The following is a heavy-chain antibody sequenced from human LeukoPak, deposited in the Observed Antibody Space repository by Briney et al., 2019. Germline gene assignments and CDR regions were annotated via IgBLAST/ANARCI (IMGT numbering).Heavy chain of an antibody. CDR1: GGSISSGSYY. CDR3: ARGVVAARPVEWFDP. J-gene: IGHJ5*02. CDR2: IYTSGST. V-gene: IGHV4-61*02. D-gene: IGHD6-6*01. Sequence: SQTLSLTCTVSGGSISSGSYYWSWIRQPAGKGLEWIGRIYTSGSTNYNPSLKSRVTISVDTSKNQFSLKLSSVTAADTAVYYCARGVVAARPVEWFDPWGQGTLVTVSS.